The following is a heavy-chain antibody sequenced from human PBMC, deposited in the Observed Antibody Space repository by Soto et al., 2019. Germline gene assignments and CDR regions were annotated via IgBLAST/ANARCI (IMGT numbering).Heavy chain of an antibody. J-gene: IGHJ2*01. CDR3: ATSTVSRLLNHWYFDL. CDR2: ISFGVTT. Sequence: QVHLQESGPGLVKPSETQSLTCTVSGGSISSSDYYWGWFRQPPGKGLEWIGSISFGVTTYYNPSLKSRLTISIDTSNNQFSLNLYSVTAADTAVYYCATSTVSRLLNHWYFDLWGRGTLVAVSS. V-gene: IGHV4-39*01. CDR1: GGSISSSDYY.